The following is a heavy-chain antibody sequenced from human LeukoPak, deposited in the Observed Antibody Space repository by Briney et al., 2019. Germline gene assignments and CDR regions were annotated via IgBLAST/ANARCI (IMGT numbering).Heavy chain of an antibody. D-gene: IGHD3-9*01. Sequence: GASVKVSCKASGYTFTGYYMHWVRQAPGQGLEWMGRINPNSGGTNYAQKFQGRVTMTRDTSISTAYMELSRLRSDDTAVYYSARGLVRYFDWLGVPDYWGQGTLVTVSS. CDR3: ARGLVRYFDWLGVPDY. CDR1: GYTFTGYY. J-gene: IGHJ4*02. CDR2: INPNSGGT. V-gene: IGHV1-2*06.